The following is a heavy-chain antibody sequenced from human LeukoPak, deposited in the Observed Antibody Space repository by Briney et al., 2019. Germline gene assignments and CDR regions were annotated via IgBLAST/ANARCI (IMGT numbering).Heavy chain of an antibody. V-gene: IGHV4-38-2*02. CDR3: ARAGNYGDYLFDY. J-gene: IGHJ4*02. CDR2: IYHSGST. D-gene: IGHD4-17*01. Sequence: SETLSLTCTVSGYSISSGYYWGWIRQPPGKGLEWIGSIYHSGSTYYNPSLKSRVTISVDTSKNQFSLKLSSVTAADTAVHYCARAGNYGDYLFDYWGQGTLVTVSS. CDR1: GYSISSGYY.